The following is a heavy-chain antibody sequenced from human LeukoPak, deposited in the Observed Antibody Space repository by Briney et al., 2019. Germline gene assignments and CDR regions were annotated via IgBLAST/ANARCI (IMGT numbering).Heavy chain of an antibody. CDR2: IYYSGST. CDR3: ARQSYYYYGKDV. CDR1: GGSISSFY. V-gene: IGHV4-59*08. Sequence: SETLSLTCTVSGGSISSFYWSWIRQPPGKGLEWIGNIYYSGSTNYNPSLKSRVTISVDTSNNQFSLKLSSVTAAETAVYYCARQSYYYYGKDVWGQGTTVTVSS. J-gene: IGHJ6*02.